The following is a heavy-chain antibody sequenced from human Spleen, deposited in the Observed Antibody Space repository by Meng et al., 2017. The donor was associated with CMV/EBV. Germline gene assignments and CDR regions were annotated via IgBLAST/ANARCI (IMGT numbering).Heavy chain of an antibody. CDR3: ARSGEYYDFWSGYAGSGMDV. CDR2: ISGSGGST. J-gene: IGHJ6*02. CDR1: EFTFKNYA. Sequence: GESLKISCAASEFTFKNYAMSWVRQAPGKGLEWVSGISGSGGSTDYADSVKGRFTISRDNSKNTLYLQMNSLRAEDTAVYYCARSGEYYDFWSGYAGSGMDVWGQGTTVTVSS. D-gene: IGHD3-3*01. V-gene: IGHV3-23*01.